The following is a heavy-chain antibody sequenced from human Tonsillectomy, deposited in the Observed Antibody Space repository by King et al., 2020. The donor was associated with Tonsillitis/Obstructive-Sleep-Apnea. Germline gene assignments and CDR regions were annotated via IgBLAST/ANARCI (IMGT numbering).Heavy chain of an antibody. Sequence: VQLVESGGGLIQPGGSLRLSCAASGFTVSSNYMSWVRQAPGKGLEWVSVIHNGGNTFYADSVKGRFTISRDNSKKTGYLQMNSLSAEDTAIYYCAREGYASGWFRSWGQGTLVTVSS. V-gene: IGHV3-53*01. CDR1: GFTVSSNY. CDR3: AREGYASGWFRS. J-gene: IGHJ4*02. CDR2: IHNGGNT. D-gene: IGHD6-19*01.